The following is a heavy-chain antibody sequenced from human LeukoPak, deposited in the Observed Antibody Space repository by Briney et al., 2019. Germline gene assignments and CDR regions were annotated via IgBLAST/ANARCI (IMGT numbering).Heavy chain of an antibody. CDR3: ARGDRSY. Sequence: GGSLRLSCAASGFTFSSYSMNWVRQAPGKGLEWVSYISSSSGTIYYADSVKGRFTISRDNAKNSLYLQMNSLRAEDTAVYYCARGDRSYWGQGTLVTVSS. CDR1: GFTFSSYS. CDR2: ISSSSGTI. J-gene: IGHJ4*02. D-gene: IGHD5-24*01. V-gene: IGHV3-48*01.